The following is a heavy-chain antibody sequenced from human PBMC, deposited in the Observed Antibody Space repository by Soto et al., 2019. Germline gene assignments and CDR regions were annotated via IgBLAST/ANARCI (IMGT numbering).Heavy chain of an antibody. D-gene: IGHD3-3*01. CDR1: GGSISSSSYY. CDR3: AGGYYDFWSGINYYYYGMDV. V-gene: IGHV4-39*01. Sequence: SETLSLTCTVSGGSISSSSYYWGWIRQPPGKGLEWIGSIYYSGSTYYNPSLKSRVTISVDTSKNQFSLKLSSVTAADTAVYYCAGGYYDFWSGINYYYYGMDVWGHGTTVTVSS. J-gene: IGHJ6*02. CDR2: IYYSGST.